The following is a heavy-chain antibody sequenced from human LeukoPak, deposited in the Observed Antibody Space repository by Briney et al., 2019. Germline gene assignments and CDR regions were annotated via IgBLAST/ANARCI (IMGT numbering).Heavy chain of an antibody. Sequence: GGSLRLSCAASGFTFSSYAMSWVRQAPGKGLEWVSSISSSNSYIYYADSVKGRFTISRDNAKNSLYLQMNSLRAEDTAVYYCARGQSSSWPNWFDPWGQGTLVTVSS. CDR1: GFTFSSYA. CDR3: ARGQSSSWPNWFDP. J-gene: IGHJ5*02. D-gene: IGHD6-13*01. V-gene: IGHV3-21*01. CDR2: ISSSNSYI.